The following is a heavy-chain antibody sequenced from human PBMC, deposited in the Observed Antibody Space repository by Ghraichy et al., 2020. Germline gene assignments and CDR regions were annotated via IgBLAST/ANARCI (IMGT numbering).Heavy chain of an antibody. V-gene: IGHV3-23*01. CDR2: ISGSGGST. D-gene: IGHD3-22*01. J-gene: IGHJ4*02. CDR3: AKDDSSGYGRAFDY. Sequence: GESLNISCAASGFTFSSYAMSWVRQAPGKGLEWVSAISGSGGSTYYADSVKGRFTISRDNSKNTLYLQMNSLRAEDTAVYYCAKDDSSGYGRAFDYWGQGTLVTVSS. CDR1: GFTFSSYA.